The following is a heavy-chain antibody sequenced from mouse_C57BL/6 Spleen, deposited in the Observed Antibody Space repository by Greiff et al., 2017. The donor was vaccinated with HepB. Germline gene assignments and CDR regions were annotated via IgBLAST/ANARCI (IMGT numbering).Heavy chain of an antibody. D-gene: IGHD1-1*01. V-gene: IGHV3-1*01. J-gene: IGHJ4*01. CDR2: ISYSGST. CDR1: GYSITSGYD. CDR3: ARVGGDYYGSSYDAMDY. Sequence: ESGPGMVKPSQSLSLTCTVTGYSITSGYDWHWIRHLPGNKLEWMGYISYSGSTNYNPSLKSRISITHDTSKNHFFLKLNSVTTEDTATYYCARVGGDYYGSSYDAMDYWGQGTSVTVSS.